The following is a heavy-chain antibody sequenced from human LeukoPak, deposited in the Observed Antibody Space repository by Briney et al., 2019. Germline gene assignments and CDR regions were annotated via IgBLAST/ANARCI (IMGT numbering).Heavy chain of an antibody. Sequence: PGGSLGLSCAASGFIFTNFAMHWVRQAPGKGLEWVAVISNDERNKYYAESVKGRFTISRDNSNSMVYLQMTSLRLEDTAVYYCARPSPPGDGYNPSDQWGQGSLVIVSS. CDR1: GFIFTNFA. J-gene: IGHJ4*02. D-gene: IGHD5-24*01. CDR3: ARPSPPGDGYNPSDQ. V-gene: IGHV3-30*04. CDR2: ISNDERNK.